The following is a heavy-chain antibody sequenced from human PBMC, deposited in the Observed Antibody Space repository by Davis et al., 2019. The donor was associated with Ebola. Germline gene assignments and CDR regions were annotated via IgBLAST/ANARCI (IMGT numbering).Heavy chain of an antibody. V-gene: IGHV3-11*05. D-gene: IGHD2-2*01. J-gene: IGHJ6*03. CDR3: ARVPGGCSSTSCSRTYFYYYMDV. Sequence: SVKGRFTISRDNAKNSLYLQMNSLRAEDTAVYYCARVPGGCSSTSCSRTYFYYYMDVWGKGTTVTVSS.